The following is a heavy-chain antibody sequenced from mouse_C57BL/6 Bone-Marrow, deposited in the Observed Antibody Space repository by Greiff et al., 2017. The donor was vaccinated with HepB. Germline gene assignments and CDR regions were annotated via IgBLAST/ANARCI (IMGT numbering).Heavy chain of an antibody. J-gene: IGHJ1*03. CDR3: ARDQGIAWYFDV. V-gene: IGHV3-3*01. D-gene: IGHD2-12*01. CDR2: TFYSGIT. CDR1: GFSINSDCY. Sequence: EVQRVESGPSLVRPSQTLSLTCTVTGFSINSDCYWIWIRQFPGNKLEYIGYTFYSGITYYNPSLESRTYITRDTSKNQFSLKLSSVTTEDTATYYCARDQGIAWYFDVWGTGTTVTVSS.